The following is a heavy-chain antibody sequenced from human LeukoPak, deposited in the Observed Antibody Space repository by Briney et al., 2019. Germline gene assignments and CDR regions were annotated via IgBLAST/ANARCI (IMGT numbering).Heavy chain of an antibody. V-gene: IGHV1-69*04. D-gene: IGHD1-1*01. Sequence: SVKVSCKASGGTFSSYAISWVRQAPGQGLEWMGRIIPILGIANYAQKFQGRVTITADKSTSTAYMELSSLRSEDTAVYYCEREWERGLDYWGQGTLVTVSS. CDR1: GGTFSSYA. J-gene: IGHJ4*02. CDR3: EREWERGLDY. CDR2: IIPILGIA.